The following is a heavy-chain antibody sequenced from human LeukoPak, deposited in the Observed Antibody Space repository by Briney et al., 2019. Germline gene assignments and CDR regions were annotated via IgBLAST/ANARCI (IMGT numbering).Heavy chain of an antibody. CDR3: ARDITVVPAAMGGLDY. D-gene: IGHD2-2*01. CDR2: ISSSSSYI. V-gene: IGHV3-21*01. CDR1: GFTFSSYS. J-gene: IGHJ4*02. Sequence: GGSLRLSCAASGFTFSSYSMNWVRQAPGKGLEWVSSISSSSSYIYYADSVKGRFTISRDNAKNSLYLQMNSLRAEDTAAYYCARDITVVPAAMGGLDYWGQGTLVTVSS.